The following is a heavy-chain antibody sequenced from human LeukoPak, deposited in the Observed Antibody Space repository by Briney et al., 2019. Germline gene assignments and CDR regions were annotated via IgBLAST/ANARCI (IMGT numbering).Heavy chain of an antibody. V-gene: IGHV1-69*01. CDR1: GGTFSSYA. Sequence: SVKVSCKASGGTFSSYAISWVRQAPGQGLEWMGGIIPIFGTANYAQKFQGRVTITADESTSTAYMELSSLRSEDTAVDYCARGSVGGIVFDYWGQGTLVTVSS. CDR2: IIPIFGTA. J-gene: IGHJ4*02. CDR3: ARGSVGGIVFDY. D-gene: IGHD1-26*01.